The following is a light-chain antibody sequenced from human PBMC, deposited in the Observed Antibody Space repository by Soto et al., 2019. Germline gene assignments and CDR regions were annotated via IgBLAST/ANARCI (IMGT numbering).Light chain of an antibody. CDR2: GAS. V-gene: IGKV3-15*01. J-gene: IGKJ5*01. Sequence: EIVMTQSRDTRCVSPGESATLGCRASQSVSSNLAWYQQKPGQAPRLLIYGASTRATGIPERYTAYESGMQFTHTSCSLLSEGFALYYCQQYNNWPSITIRRGTRLEIK. CDR1: QSVSSN. CDR3: QQYNNWPSIT.